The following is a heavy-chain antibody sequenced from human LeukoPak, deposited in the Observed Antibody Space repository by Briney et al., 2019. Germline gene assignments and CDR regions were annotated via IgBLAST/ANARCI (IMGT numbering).Heavy chain of an antibody. CDR1: GGSISSYY. CDR2: IYYMGNT. D-gene: IGHD3-9*01. Sequence: SETLSLTCTVSGGSISSYYWSWIRQPPGKGLEWIGYIYYMGNTNYNPSLKSRVTTSVDTSKNQFSLKLSSVTAADTAVYYCARAHYDILTGYYHDAFDIGGQGTMVTVSS. J-gene: IGHJ3*02. CDR3: ARAHYDILTGYYHDAFDI. V-gene: IGHV4-59*01.